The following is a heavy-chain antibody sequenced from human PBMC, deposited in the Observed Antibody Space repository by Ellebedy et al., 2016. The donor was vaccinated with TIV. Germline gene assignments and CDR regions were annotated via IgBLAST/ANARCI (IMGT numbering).Heavy chain of an antibody. V-gene: IGHV3-23*01. Sequence: GESLKISXAASGFHFGSYVMSWVRQAPGKGLEWVSVISGDADATFHADSVKGRFTISRDNSRNTLSLQMNSLRPEDAGVYYCAKDRDGYDSWGQGALVTVSS. J-gene: IGHJ4*02. CDR2: ISGDADAT. CDR3: AKDRDGYDS. CDR1: GFHFGSYV. D-gene: IGHD5-24*01.